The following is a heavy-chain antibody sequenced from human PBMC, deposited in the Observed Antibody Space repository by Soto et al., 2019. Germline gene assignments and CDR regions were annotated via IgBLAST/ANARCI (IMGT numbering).Heavy chain of an antibody. CDR1: GGTFSSYA. J-gene: IGHJ4*02. V-gene: IGHV1-69*01. D-gene: IGHD4-17*01. CDR3: ARGSRGIDGDQRYYFDY. CDR2: IIPIFGTA. Sequence: QVQLVQSGAEVKKPGSSVKVSCKASGGTFSSYAIRWVRQAPGQGLEWMGGIIPIFGTANYAQKFQGRVTITADEPMSTAYMELRSLRSEETAVYYWARGSRGIDGDQRYYFDYLGQGTLVTVSS.